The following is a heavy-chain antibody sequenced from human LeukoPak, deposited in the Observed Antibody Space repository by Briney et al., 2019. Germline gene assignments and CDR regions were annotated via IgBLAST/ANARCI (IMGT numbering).Heavy chain of an antibody. CDR3: ARDLRGYSYYYGMDV. D-gene: IGHD5-12*01. J-gene: IGHJ6*02. CDR1: GYTFTSYG. Sequence: GASVKVSCKASGYTFTSYGISWVRQAPGQGLEWMGIINPSGGSTSYAQKFQGRVTMTRDTSTSTVYMELSSLRSEDTAVSYCARDLRGYSYYYGMDVWGQGTTVTVSS. CDR2: INPSGGST. V-gene: IGHV1-46*01.